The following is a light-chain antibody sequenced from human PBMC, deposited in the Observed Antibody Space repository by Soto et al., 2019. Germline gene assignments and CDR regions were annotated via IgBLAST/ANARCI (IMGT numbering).Light chain of an antibody. J-gene: IGKJ4*01. V-gene: IGKV3-15*01. CDR2: GAS. Sequence: EIVMTQSPATLSVSPGERATLSCRASQRVSSTLAWYQQKPGQAPRLLIYGASTRATCIPARFSGTGSGTEFTLTISSLQSEDYAVYYCQQYKNWPLTFGGGTKVAIK. CDR3: QQYKNWPLT. CDR1: QRVSST.